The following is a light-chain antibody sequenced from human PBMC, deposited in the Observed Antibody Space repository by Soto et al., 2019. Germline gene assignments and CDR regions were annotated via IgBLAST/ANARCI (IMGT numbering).Light chain of an antibody. J-gene: IGKJ1*01. Sequence: DIKMTQSPSTLAASVKDIDTSTCRASQSISSWLAWYQQKPGKAPKLLIYDASNLESGVPSRFSGSGSGTDFTPTISSLQPEDFATYYCQQANSFPRTFGQGTKVDIK. CDR3: QQANSFPRT. CDR2: DAS. CDR1: QSISSW. V-gene: IGKV1-5*01.